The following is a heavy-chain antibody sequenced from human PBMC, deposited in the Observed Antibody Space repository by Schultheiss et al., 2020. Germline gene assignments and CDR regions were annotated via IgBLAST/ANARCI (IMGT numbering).Heavy chain of an antibody. D-gene: IGHD1-26*01. V-gene: IGHV4-39*01. J-gene: IGHJ3*02. CDR2: VYYTGST. CDR1: GGSISSTTYY. CDR3: ARRGGGSYESSAFDI. Sequence: SETLSLTCTVSGGSISSTTYYWGWIRQPPGKGLVWIGSVYYTGSTYYNPSLKSRVTISVDPSKNQFPLKLSSVTAADTAVYYCARRGGGSYESSAFDIWGQGTVVTVSS.